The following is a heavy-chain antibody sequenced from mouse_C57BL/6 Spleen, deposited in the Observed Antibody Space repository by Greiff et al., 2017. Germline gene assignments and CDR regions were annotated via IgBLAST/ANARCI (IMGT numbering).Heavy chain of an antibody. CDR1: GFTFSSYA. CDR3: ARGNYYGSSLGD. D-gene: IGHD1-1*01. J-gene: IGHJ2*01. V-gene: IGHV5-4*03. Sequence: DVMLVESGGGLVKPGGSLKLSCAASGFTFSSYAMSWVRQTPEKRLEWVATISDGGSYTYYPDNVKGRFTISRDNAKNNLYLQMRHLKSEDTAMYYCARGNYYGSSLGDWGQGTTLTVAS. CDR2: ISDGGSYT.